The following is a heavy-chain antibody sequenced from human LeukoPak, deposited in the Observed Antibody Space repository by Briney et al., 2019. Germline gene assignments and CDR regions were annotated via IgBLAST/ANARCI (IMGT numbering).Heavy chain of an antibody. CDR1: GFTFRSYA. V-gene: IGHV3-23*01. J-gene: IGHJ4*02. CDR2: ISGSGGST. D-gene: IGHD1-26*01. Sequence: PGGSLRLSCAASGFTFRSYAMSWVRQAPGKGLEWVSGISGSGGSTYYADSVKGRFTISRDNSKNTLYLQMNSLRAEDTAVYYCAKVATDSGSYYTRFFDYWGQGTLVTVSS. CDR3: AKVATDSGSYYTRFFDY.